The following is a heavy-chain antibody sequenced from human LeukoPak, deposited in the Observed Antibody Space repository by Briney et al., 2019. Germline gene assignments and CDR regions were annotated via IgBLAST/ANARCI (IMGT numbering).Heavy chain of an antibody. J-gene: IGHJ4*02. CDR3: ARELGQPRYFDY. CDR2: IQDDGSNK. D-gene: IGHD3-16*01. CDR1: GFTFSSYG. V-gene: IGHV3-30*02. Sequence: GGSLRLSCAASGFTFSSYGMHWVRQGPGKGLEWVTFIQDDGSNKYYANSVKGRFTISRDNSKNTLYLQMNSLRAEDTAVYYCARELGQPRYFDYWGQGTLVTVSS.